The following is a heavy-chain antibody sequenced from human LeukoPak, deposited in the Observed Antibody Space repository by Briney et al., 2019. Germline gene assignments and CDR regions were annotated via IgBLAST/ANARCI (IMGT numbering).Heavy chain of an antibody. CDR2: IYYSGST. D-gene: IGHD3-10*01. V-gene: IGHV4-31*03. J-gene: IGHJ5*02. Sequence: SQTLSLTCTVPGGSISSGGYYWSWIRQHPGKGLEWIGYIYYSGSTYYNPSLKSRVTISVDTSKNQFSLKLSSVTAADTAVYYCARDRYGSGSWWFDPWGQGTLVTVSS. CDR1: GGSISSGGYY. CDR3: ARDRYGSGSWWFDP.